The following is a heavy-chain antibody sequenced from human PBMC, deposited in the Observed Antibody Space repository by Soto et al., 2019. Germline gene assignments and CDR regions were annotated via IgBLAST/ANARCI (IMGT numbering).Heavy chain of an antibody. CDR2: ISYDGSNK. V-gene: IGHV3-30-3*01. CDR1: GFTFSSYA. Sequence: GGSLRLSCAASGFTFSSYAMHWVRQAPGKGLEWVAVISYDGSNKYYADSVKGRFTISRDNSKNTLNQQMNSLRAEDTSVYYCITVVVPAASRPNWFDPWGQGTLVTVSS. CDR3: ITVVVPAASRPNWFDP. D-gene: IGHD2-2*01. J-gene: IGHJ5*02.